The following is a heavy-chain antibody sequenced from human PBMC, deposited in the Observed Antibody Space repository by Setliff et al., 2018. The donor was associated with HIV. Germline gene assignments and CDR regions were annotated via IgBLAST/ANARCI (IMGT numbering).Heavy chain of an antibody. CDR3: ARMRYFDWIMIDY. V-gene: IGHV2-70*04. D-gene: IGHD3-9*01. Sequence: SGPTLVNPTQTLTLTCTFSGFSLSTSGMRVSWIRQPPGKALEWLARIDWDDHKLYSTSLKTRLTISKDTSKNQVVLKMTNMDPVDTATYYCARMRYFDWIMIDYWGQGTLVTVSS. CDR2: IDWDDHK. CDR1: GFSLSTSGMR. J-gene: IGHJ4*02.